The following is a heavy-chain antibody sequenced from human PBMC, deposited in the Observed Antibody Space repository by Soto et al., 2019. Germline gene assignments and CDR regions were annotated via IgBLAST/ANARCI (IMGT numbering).Heavy chain of an antibody. CDR2: IYYSGST. CDR3: ARGGDGYISGWFDP. V-gene: IGHV4-61*08. D-gene: IGHD5-12*01. CDR1: GGSVNTNDYY. Sequence: QVQLQESGPGLVKPSETLSLTCTVSGGSVNTNDYYWSWIRQPPGKGLEWIGYIYYSGSTNYNPSPKSRLTMLIDTSKNQFHLKLNPVTAADTAVYYCARGGDGYISGWFDPWGQGTLVTASS. J-gene: IGHJ5*02.